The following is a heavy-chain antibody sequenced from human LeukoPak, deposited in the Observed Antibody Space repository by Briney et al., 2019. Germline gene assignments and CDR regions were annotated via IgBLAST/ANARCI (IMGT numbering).Heavy chain of an antibody. CDR1: GCSFNDYY. Sequence: GASVKVSCKTSGCSFNDYYLHWVRQAPGQGLEWMGWINPNSGRTHYAPKFRGRVTLTTDTSITTAYMELSSLISGDTALYYCARDSSYILTGYYHFWGQGTLVTVSS. CDR3: ARDSSYILTGYYHF. CDR2: INPNSGRT. D-gene: IGHD3-9*01. V-gene: IGHV1-2*02. J-gene: IGHJ4*02.